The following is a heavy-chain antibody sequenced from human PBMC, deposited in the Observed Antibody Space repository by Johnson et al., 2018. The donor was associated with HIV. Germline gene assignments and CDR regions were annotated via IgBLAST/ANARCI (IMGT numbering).Heavy chain of an antibody. CDR1: GFTFSSYA. V-gene: IGHV3-30*04. CDR2: ISYDGNNK. D-gene: IGHD2-2*02. Sequence: QVQLVESGGGVVQPGRSLRLSCAASGFTFSSYAMHWVRQAPGKGLEWVAVISYDGNNKYYADSVKGRFTISRDNSKNTLHLQMNSLRAEDAAVYYCARGEGRIPHAFDIWGQGTIVTVSS. J-gene: IGHJ3*02. CDR3: ARGEGRIPHAFDI.